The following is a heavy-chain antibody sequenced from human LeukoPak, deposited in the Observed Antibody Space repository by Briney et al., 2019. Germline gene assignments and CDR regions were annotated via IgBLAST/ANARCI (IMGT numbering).Heavy chain of an antibody. Sequence: SETLSLTCNVSGGSSSGYHWSWIRQPPGKGLEWLGYIYYSGSSNYNPSLKSRVTISADTSKNQFSLKLSSVTAADTAVYYCARVPRSYYYYYYMDVWGKGTTVTVSS. J-gene: IGHJ6*03. V-gene: IGHV4-59*01. CDR2: IYYSGSS. CDR3: ARVPRSYYYYYYMDV. CDR1: GGSSSGYH.